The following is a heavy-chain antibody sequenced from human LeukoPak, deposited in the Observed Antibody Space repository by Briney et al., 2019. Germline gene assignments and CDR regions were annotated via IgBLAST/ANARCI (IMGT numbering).Heavy chain of an antibody. J-gene: IGHJ5*02. CDR2: IYSGGST. V-gene: IGHV3-53*04. CDR1: GGSIGGYS. CDR3: ARRAGTSFDP. D-gene: IGHD6-13*01. Sequence: ETLSLTCSVSGGSIGGYSWTWVRQAPGKRLEWVSVIYSGGSTYYADSVKGRFTISRHNSKNTLYLQMNSLRAEDTAVYYCARRAGTSFDPWGQGTLVTVSS.